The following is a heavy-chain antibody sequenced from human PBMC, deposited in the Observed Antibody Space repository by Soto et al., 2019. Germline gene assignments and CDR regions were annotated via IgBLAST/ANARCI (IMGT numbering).Heavy chain of an antibody. CDR3: ARGAYCTNGVCYMTPFDY. J-gene: IGHJ4*02. Sequence: VQLVESGGGLVQPGGSLRLSCAASGFTFSSYGMHWVRQAPGKGLEWVAVIWYDGSNKYYADSVKGRFTISRDNSKNTLYLQMNSLRAEDTAVYYCARGAYCTNGVCYMTPFDYWGQGTLVTVSS. D-gene: IGHD2-8*01. CDR1: GFTFSSYG. V-gene: IGHV3-33*08. CDR2: IWYDGSNK.